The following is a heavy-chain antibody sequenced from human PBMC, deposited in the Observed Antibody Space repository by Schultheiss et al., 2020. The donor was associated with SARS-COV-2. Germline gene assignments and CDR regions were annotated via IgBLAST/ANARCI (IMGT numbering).Heavy chain of an antibody. J-gene: IGHJ6*02. Sequence: SVKVSCKASGGTFSSYAISWVRQAPGQGLEWMGGIIPIFGTANYAQKFQGRVTITADESTSTAYMELRSLRSDDTAVYYCARVRAAAGILTYYYGMDVWGQGTTVTVSS. CDR2: IIPIFGTA. CDR1: GGTFSSYA. CDR3: ARVRAAAGILTYYYGMDV. D-gene: IGHD6-13*01. V-gene: IGHV1-69*13.